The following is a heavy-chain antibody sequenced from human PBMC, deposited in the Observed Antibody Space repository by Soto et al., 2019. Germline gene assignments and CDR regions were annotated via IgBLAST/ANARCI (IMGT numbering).Heavy chain of an antibody. D-gene: IGHD2-15*01. CDR2: ISAYNGNT. CDR3: ARLLGALGHWFAP. Sequence: ASVKVSCKASGYTFTSYGISWVRQAPGQGREKMGWISAYNGNTNYAQKRQGRVTMTTDTSTSTAYMEQRSLRSDDTAAYYGARLLGALGHWFAPSGQGTLVTVSS. CDR1: GYTFTSYG. V-gene: IGHV1-18*01. J-gene: IGHJ5*02.